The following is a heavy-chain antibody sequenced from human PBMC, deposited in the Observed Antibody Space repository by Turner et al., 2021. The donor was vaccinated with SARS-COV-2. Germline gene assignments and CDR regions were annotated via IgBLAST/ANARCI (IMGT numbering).Heavy chain of an antibody. CDR3: ARSWGGILTGYSFDP. Sequence: QVQLQQWGAGLLKPSETLSLTCGVYGGSFSGYYWSWIRQPPGKGLEWIGEIYHSGSTNYNPSLKSLVTISVDTSKNQFSLKLSSVTAADTAVYYCARSWGGILTGYSFDPWGQGTLVTVSS. D-gene: IGHD3-9*01. J-gene: IGHJ5*02. V-gene: IGHV4-34*01. CDR1: GGSFSGYY. CDR2: IYHSGST.